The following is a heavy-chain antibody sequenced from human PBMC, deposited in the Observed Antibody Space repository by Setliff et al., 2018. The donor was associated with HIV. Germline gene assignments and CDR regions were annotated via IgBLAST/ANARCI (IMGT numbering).Heavy chain of an antibody. CDR3: ARVRPLGYCSTGACPPDY. CDR2: INSDGSTT. V-gene: IGHV3-74*01. CDR1: GFIFSNYW. D-gene: IGHD2-8*01. J-gene: IGHJ4*02. Sequence: GGSLRLSCAASGFIFSNYWMYWVRQAPGKGLVWVSRINSDGSTTNYADSVKGRFTISRDNARNSLLLQMNSLRADDTAVYYCARVRPLGYCSTGACPPDYWGQGTLVTVSS.